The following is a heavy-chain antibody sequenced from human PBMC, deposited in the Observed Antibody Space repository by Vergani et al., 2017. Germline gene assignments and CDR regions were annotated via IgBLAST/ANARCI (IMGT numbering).Heavy chain of an antibody. J-gene: IGHJ2*01. CDR1: GFTFSSYW. CDR2: IKQDGSEK. CDR3: ARAVAHWYFDL. V-gene: IGHV3-7*03. Sequence: EVQLVESGGGLVQPGGSLRLSCAASGFTFSSYWMSWVRQAPGKGLEWVANIKQDGSEKYYVDSVKGRFTISRDNAKNSLYLQMNSLRAEDTAVDYCARAVAHWYFDLWGRGTLVTVSS. D-gene: IGHD4-23*01.